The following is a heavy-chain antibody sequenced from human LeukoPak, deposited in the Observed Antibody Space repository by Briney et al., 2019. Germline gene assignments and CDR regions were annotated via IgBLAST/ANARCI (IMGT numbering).Heavy chain of an antibody. CDR2: ISAYNGNT. D-gene: IGHD3-22*01. Sequence: ASVKVSCKASGYTFTSYGISWVRQAPGQGLEWMGWISAYNGNTNYAQKLQGRVTMTTDTSTSTAYMELRSLRSDDTAVYYCARAWYYYDSSGYYYGDYWGQGTLVTVSS. CDR3: ARAWYYYDSSGYYYGDY. J-gene: IGHJ4*02. CDR1: GYTFTSYG. V-gene: IGHV1-18*01.